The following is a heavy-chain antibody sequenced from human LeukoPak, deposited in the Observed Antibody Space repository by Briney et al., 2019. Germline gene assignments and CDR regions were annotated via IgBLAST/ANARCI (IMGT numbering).Heavy chain of an antibody. D-gene: IGHD5-18*01. V-gene: IGHV3-48*01. CDR1: GFTFSSYS. CDR3: ARDSSYRGYSYGYGDY. J-gene: IGHJ4*02. CDR2: ISSSSSTI. Sequence: GGSLRLSRAASGFTFSSYSMNWVRQAPGKGLEWVSYISSSSSTIYYADSVKGRFTISRDNAKNSLYLQMNSLRAEDTAVYYCARDSSYRGYSYGYGDYWGQGTLVTVSS.